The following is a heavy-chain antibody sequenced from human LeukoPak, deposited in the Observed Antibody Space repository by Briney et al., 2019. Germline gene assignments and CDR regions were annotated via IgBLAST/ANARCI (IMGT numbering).Heavy chain of an antibody. V-gene: IGHV3-23*01. CDR3: AKFEEMDTINPFDY. CDR1: GFTFSNYA. CDR2: ISGSGGST. Sequence: RGGPLRLSCAASGFTFSNYAMRWVRQGPGKGLEWVSAISGSGGSTYYADSVKGRFTLSRDNSKNTLYLQMNSLRAEDTAVYYCAKFEEMDTINPFDYWGQGTLVTVSS. D-gene: IGHD5-24*01. J-gene: IGHJ4*02.